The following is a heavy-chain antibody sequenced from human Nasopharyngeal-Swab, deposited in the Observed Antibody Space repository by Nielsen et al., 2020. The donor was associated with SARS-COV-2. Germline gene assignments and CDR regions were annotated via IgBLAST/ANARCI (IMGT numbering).Heavy chain of an antibody. CDR3: VRVRALRLAYFDQ. CDR2: IYHSGST. D-gene: IGHD4-11*01. Sequence: SETLSLTCAVSGGSVSSSNWWSWVRQPPRKGLEWIGEIYHSGSTNYNPSLKSRVTISVDKSKNQFSLKLSSVTAADTAVYYCVRVRALRLAYFDQWGQGTLVTVSS. J-gene: IGHJ4*02. CDR1: GGSVSSSNW. V-gene: IGHV4-4*02.